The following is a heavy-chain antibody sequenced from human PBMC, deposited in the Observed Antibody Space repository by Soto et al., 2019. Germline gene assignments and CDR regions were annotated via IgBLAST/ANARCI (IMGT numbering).Heavy chain of an antibody. J-gene: IGHJ5*02. CDR1: GYTFTSYG. Sequence: GASVKVSCKASGYTFTSYGISWVRQAPGQGLEWMGWISAYNGNTNYAQKLQGRVTMTTDTSTSTAYMELRSLRSDDTAVYYCARAPCSSTSCPTGWFDPWAREPWSPSPQ. V-gene: IGHV1-18*01. CDR2: ISAYNGNT. D-gene: IGHD2-2*01. CDR3: ARAPCSSTSCPTGWFDP.